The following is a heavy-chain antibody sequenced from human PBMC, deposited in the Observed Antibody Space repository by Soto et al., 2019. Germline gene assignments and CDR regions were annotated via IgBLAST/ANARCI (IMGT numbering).Heavy chain of an antibody. CDR3: VKDLNYDFWSGYTDYALEI. D-gene: IGHD3-3*01. V-gene: IGHV3-23*01. CDR1: GFPFNSYA. CDR2: ISVNGRKT. J-gene: IGHJ6*02. Sequence: GGSLRLSCVASGFPFNSYAMSLVRQAPGKGLEWVSGISVNGRKTPYADSVKGRFTISRDNSKKTLFLQLTSLRVDDKAVYYCVKDLNYDFWSGYTDYALEIWGQGTRVTFYS.